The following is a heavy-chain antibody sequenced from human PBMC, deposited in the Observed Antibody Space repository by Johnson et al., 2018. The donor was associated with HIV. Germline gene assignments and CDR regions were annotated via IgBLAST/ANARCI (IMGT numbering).Heavy chain of an antibody. CDR1: GFTFSSYG. Sequence: QMQLVESGGGVVQPGRSLRLSCAASGFTFSSYGMHWVRQAPAKGLEWVAVISYDGSNKYYADSVKGRFTISRDNSKNSLYLQMNTLRAEDTAVYYCARDQRGGYSYGDAFDFWGQGTVVSVST. D-gene: IGHD5-18*01. CDR3: ARDQRGGYSYGDAFDF. CDR2: ISYDGSNK. V-gene: IGHV3-30*03. J-gene: IGHJ3*01.